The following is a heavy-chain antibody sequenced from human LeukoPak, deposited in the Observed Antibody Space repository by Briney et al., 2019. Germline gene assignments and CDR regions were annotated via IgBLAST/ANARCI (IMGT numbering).Heavy chain of an antibody. CDR2: ISYDGSNK. V-gene: IGHV3-30-3*01. J-gene: IGHJ6*02. CDR1: GFTFGDYA. Sequence: PGRSLRLSCTASGFTFGDYAMHWVRQAPGKGLEWVAVISYDGSNKYYADSVKGRFTISRDNSKNTLYLQMNSLRAEDTAVYYCARDGRSYYDFWSGYYILGEDYYYGMDVWGQGTTVTVSS. CDR3: ARDGRSYYDFWSGYYILGEDYYYGMDV. D-gene: IGHD3-3*01.